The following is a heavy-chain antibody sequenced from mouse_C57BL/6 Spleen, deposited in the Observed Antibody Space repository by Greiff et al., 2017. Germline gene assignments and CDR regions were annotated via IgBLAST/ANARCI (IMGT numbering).Heavy chain of an antibody. V-gene: IGHV2-2*01. J-gene: IGHJ4*01. Sequence: VQLQESGPGLVQPSQSLSITCTVSGFSLTSYGVHWVRQSPGKGLEWLGVIWSGGSTDYNAAFISRLSISKDNSKSQVFFKMNSLQADDTAIYYCARNLDYEGDYAMDYWGQGTSVTVSS. CDR3: ARNLDYEGDYAMDY. D-gene: IGHD2-4*01. CDR1: GFSLTSYG. CDR2: IWSGGST.